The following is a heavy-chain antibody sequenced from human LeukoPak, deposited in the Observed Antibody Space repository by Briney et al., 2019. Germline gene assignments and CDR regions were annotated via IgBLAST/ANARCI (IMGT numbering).Heavy chain of an antibody. CDR1: GFSFSDYY. CDR3: ARDFSARYTIDY. Sequence: GGSLRLSCAASGFSFSDYYMSWVRQAPGKGLEWVTFIFYDGSNKKDADSVKGRFTISRDNSKNTVYLQMNSLRPEDTAVYYCARDFSARYTIDYWGQGTLVTVSS. CDR2: IFYDGSNK. J-gene: IGHJ4*02. V-gene: IGHV3-30*03. D-gene: IGHD5-18*01.